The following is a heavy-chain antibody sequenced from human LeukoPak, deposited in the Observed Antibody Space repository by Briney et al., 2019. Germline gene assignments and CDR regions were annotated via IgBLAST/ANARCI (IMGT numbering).Heavy chain of an antibody. Sequence: GGSLRLSCAASGFTFSSYAMSWVRQAPGKGLEWVSAISGSGGSTYYADSVKGRFTISRDNSKNTLYLQRNSQRAEDTAVYYCANTSNWEDIVLLVAATSIDYWGQGTLVTVSS. D-gene: IGHD2-15*01. CDR2: ISGSGGST. J-gene: IGHJ4*02. CDR1: GFTFSSYA. V-gene: IGHV3-23*01. CDR3: ANTSNWEDIVLLVAATSIDY.